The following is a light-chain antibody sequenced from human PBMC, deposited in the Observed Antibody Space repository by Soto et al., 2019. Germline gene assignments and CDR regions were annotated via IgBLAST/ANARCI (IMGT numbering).Light chain of an antibody. J-gene: IGLJ1*01. CDR3: SSYAGSNNPPYV. CDR1: SSDVGGFNY. Sequence: QSALTQPPSASGSPGQSVTISCTETSSDVGGFNYVSWHQQHPGKAPKLILYEVNNRPSGVPDRFSGSKSGNTASLTVSGLQAEDDADYYCSSYAGSNNPPYVFGTGTKLTVL. CDR2: EVN. V-gene: IGLV2-8*01.